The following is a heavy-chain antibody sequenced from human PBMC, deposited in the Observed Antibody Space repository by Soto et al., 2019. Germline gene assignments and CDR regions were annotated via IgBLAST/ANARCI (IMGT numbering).Heavy chain of an antibody. CDR3: ARKYYYDSSGSSYDAFDI. Sequence: SGPPLVNPTGTLTLTCTVSGFSLSNARMGVSWIRQPPGEALEWLAHIFSNDEKSYSTSLKSRLTISKDTSKSQVVLTMTNMDPVDTATYYCARKYYYDSSGSSYDAFDIWGQGTMVTVSS. CDR1: GFSLSNARMG. V-gene: IGHV2-26*01. D-gene: IGHD3-22*01. J-gene: IGHJ3*02. CDR2: IFSNDEK.